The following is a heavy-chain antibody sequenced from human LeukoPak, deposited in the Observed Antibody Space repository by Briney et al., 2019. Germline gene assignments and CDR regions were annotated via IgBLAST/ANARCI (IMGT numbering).Heavy chain of an antibody. D-gene: IGHD3-3*01. CDR1: GGTFSSYA. CDR2: IIPIFGTA. J-gene: IGHJ6*03. CDR3: ARVGGLYDFWSGYPNYYYYYYMDV. Sequence: SVKVSYKASGGTFSSYAISWVRQAPGQGLEWMGGIIPIFGTANYAQKFQGRVTITADKSTSTAYMELSSLRSEDTAVYYCARVGGLYDFWSGYPNYYYYYYMDVWGKGTTVTVSS. V-gene: IGHV1-69*06.